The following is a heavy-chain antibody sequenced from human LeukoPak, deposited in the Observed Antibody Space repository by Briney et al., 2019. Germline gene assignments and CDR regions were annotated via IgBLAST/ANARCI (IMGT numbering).Heavy chain of an antibody. J-gene: IGHJ5*02. CDR1: RFTFTDYG. CDR3: TRGVNGDSRFDP. CDR2: IWYDGSGK. V-gene: IGHV3-33*03. D-gene: IGHD4-17*01. Sequence: GGSLRLSCAASRFTFTDYGMHWVRQPPGKGLEWVALIWYDGSGKYYADSVKGRFTISRDNSKNTLYPQMNSLRVEDTAVYYCTRGVNGDSRFDPWGQGTLVTVSS.